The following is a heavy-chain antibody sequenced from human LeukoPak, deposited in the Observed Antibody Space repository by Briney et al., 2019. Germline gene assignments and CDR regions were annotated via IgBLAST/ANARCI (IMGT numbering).Heavy chain of an antibody. Sequence: PSETLSLTCTVSGGSISSYYWSWIRQPPGKGLEWIGYIYYSGSTNYNPSLKSRVTISVDTSKNQFPLKLSSVTAADTAVYYCARANWNDPFDYWGQGTLVTVSS. CDR2: IYYSGST. J-gene: IGHJ4*02. D-gene: IGHD1-1*01. V-gene: IGHV4-59*01. CDR1: GGSISSYY. CDR3: ARANWNDPFDY.